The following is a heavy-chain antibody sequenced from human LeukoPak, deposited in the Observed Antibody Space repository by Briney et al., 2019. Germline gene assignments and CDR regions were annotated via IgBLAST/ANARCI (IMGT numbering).Heavy chain of an antibody. CDR3: ASSYSGDWYSRWIDY. V-gene: IGHV3-48*01. CDR1: GFTFSSYW. Sequence: QPGGSLRLSCAASGFTFSSYWMSWVRQAPGKGPEWASYTSSRGTTMYYADSVKGRFTISRDNAKKSLDLQMNSLRAEDTAVYYCASSYSGDWYSRWIDYWGQGTLVTVSS. CDR2: TSSRGTTM. D-gene: IGHD6-19*01. J-gene: IGHJ4*02.